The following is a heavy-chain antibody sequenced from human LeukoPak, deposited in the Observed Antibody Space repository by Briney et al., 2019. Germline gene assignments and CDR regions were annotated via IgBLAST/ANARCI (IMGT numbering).Heavy chain of an antibody. Sequence: SETLSLTCTVSGGSISGYYWNWIRQPAGKGLEWIGRIFHSGSTNYNPSLNSRVTMSVDTSKNQFSLKLSSVTAADTAVYYCARDGDLGGAFDIWGRGTMVTVSS. CDR2: IFHSGST. D-gene: IGHD4-23*01. CDR3: ARDGDLGGAFDI. CDR1: GGSISGYY. J-gene: IGHJ3*02. V-gene: IGHV4-4*07.